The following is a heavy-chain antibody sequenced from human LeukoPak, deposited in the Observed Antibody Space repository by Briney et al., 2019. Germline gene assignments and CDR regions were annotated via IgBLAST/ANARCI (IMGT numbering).Heavy chain of an antibody. Sequence: GGSLRLSCTASGFTFSSYVMSWVRQAPGKGLERVSGISGNGGTAYYTDSVKGRFTISRDNSKNTLYLQVDTLRAEDAALYYCTIGPRQKRGLSTYWGQGTLVIVSS. D-gene: IGHD3/OR15-3a*01. CDR2: ISGNGGTA. CDR3: TIGPRQKRGLSTY. V-gene: IGHV3-23*01. CDR1: GFTFSSYV. J-gene: IGHJ4*02.